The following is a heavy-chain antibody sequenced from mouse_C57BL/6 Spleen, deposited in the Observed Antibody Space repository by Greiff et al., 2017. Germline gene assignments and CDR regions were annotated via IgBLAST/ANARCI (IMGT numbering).Heavy chain of an antibody. J-gene: IGHJ3*01. Sequence: EVQLQQSGPELVKPGASVKISCKASGYTFTDYYMNWVKQSHGKSLEWIGDINPNNGGTSYNQKFKGKATLTVDKSSSTAYMELRSLTSEDSAVYYCAIYDGSAWFAYWGQGTLVTVSA. D-gene: IGHD2-3*01. CDR1: GYTFTDYY. V-gene: IGHV1-26*01. CDR2: INPNNGGT. CDR3: AIYDGSAWFAY.